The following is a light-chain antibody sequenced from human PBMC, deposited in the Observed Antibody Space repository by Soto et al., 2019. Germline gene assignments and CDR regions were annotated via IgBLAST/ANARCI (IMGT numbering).Light chain of an antibody. CDR2: GAS. Sequence: VRTQTPVTLSSSQGGRATLSCRASQSVTDNYLAWYQHKPGQAPRLLIYGASSRATGIPDRFSGSGSGTDFTLTISRLEPEDFAVYYCQQYGSPDTFAGGTKVDVK. CDR1: QSVTDNY. J-gene: IGKJ4*01. V-gene: IGKV3-20*01. CDR3: QQYGSPDT.